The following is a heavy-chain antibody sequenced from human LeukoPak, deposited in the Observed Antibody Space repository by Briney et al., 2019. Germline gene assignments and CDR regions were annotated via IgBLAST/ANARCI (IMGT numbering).Heavy chain of an antibody. CDR1: GGTFSSYA. Sequence: SVKVSCKASGGTFSSYAISWVRQAPGQGLEWMGRIIPIFGIANYAQKFQGRVTITADKSTSTAYMELSSLRSEDTAVYYCARDPYSSGWYYYYYGMDVWGQGTTVTVSS. CDR2: IIPIFGIA. J-gene: IGHJ6*02. CDR3: ARDPYSSGWYYYYYGMDV. V-gene: IGHV1-69*04. D-gene: IGHD6-19*01.